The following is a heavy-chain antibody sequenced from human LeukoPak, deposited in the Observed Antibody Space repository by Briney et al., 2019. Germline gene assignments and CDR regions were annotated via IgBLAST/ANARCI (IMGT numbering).Heavy chain of an antibody. J-gene: IGHJ5*02. D-gene: IGHD2-21*01. CDR3: ARADRLHGGPYLIGP. CDR1: GYTFTDYY. Sequence: ASVKVSCKTSGYTFTDYYPHWVRQAPGQGLEWMGWINPNSGRTSSAQKFQGRVTMTRDTSIATVYMEVTWLTSDDTAIYYCARADRLHGGPYLIGPWGQGTLVTVSS. V-gene: IGHV1-2*02. CDR2: INPNSGRT.